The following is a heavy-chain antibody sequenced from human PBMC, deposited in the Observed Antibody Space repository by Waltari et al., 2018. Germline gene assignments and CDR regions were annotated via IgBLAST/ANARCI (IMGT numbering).Heavy chain of an antibody. CDR2: ISSSSSTI. D-gene: IGHD3-10*01. V-gene: IGHV3-48*01. CDR3: ARGGSNYGYVDY. J-gene: IGHJ4*02. Sequence: EVQLVESGGGLVQPGGSLRLSCAASGFTFRSYSMNWVRQAPGKGLEWVSYISSSSSTIYYADSVKGRLTISRDNAKNSLYLQMNSLRAEDTAVYFCARGGSNYGYVDYWGQGALVTVSS. CDR1: GFTFRSYS.